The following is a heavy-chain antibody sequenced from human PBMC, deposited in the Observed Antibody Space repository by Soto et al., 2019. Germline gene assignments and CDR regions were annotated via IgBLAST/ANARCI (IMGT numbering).Heavy chain of an antibody. CDR2: INNDGSGT. V-gene: IGHV3-74*01. CDR1: GFTFTNYW. Sequence: GGSLRLSRAASGFTFTNYWMHWVRQAPGKGLVWVSRINNDGSGTSYADSVKGRFTISRDNAKNTLYLQMNSLGVEDTAVYYCGSVFEYWGQGTLVTVSS. J-gene: IGHJ4*02. CDR3: GSVFEY.